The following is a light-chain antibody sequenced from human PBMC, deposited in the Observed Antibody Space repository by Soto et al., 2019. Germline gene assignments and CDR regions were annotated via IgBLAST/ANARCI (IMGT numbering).Light chain of an antibody. V-gene: IGKV2-30*02. CDR2: QVS. Sequence: EVVMTPSPLPRPLTLGQPASISCPSRPSPLHSNGDTVLDLFQQRPGQSPRRLLYQVSHRDSGVPDRFRGSGSGTVFTLRISRVEAEDVGVYYCMQGTHWPYTVGRGTKLEIK. CDR1: PSPLHSNGDTV. CDR3: MQGTHWPYT. J-gene: IGKJ2*01.